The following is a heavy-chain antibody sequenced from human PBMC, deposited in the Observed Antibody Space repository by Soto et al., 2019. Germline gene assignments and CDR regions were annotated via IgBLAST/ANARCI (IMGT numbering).Heavy chain of an antibody. J-gene: IGHJ4*02. CDR2: IYYSGST. D-gene: IGHD1-26*01. CDR3: ARGGSGSYSIAFDY. CDR1: GGSISSGGYY. V-gene: IGHV4-31*03. Sequence: QVQLQESGPGLVKPSQTLSLTCTVSGGSISSGGYYWSWIRQHPGKGLEWIGYIYYSGSTYYNPSLKSRVTISVDTSKNQFSLKLSSVTAAETAVYYCARGGSGSYSIAFDYWGQGTLVTVSS.